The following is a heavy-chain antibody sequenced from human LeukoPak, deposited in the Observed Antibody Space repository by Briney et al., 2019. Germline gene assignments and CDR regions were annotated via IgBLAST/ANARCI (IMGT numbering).Heavy chain of an antibody. CDR2: ISNTNSYI. CDR1: GFTFSSYS. V-gene: IGHV3-21*01. CDR3: TRSPSLGGSYWGFDY. Sequence: GGSLRLSCAASGFTFSSYSMNWVRQAPGKGLEWVSCISNTNSYIYYADSVKGRFTVSRDNAKNTVYLQMNSLRADDTAVYYCTRSPSLGGSYWGFDYWGQGALVTVSS. D-gene: IGHD1-26*01. J-gene: IGHJ4*02.